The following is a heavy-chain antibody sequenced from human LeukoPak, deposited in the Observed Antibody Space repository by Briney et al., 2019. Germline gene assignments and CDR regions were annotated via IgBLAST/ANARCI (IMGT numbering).Heavy chain of an antibody. D-gene: IGHD3-10*01. CDR3: ARGLELFDYYYYYYMDV. Sequence: ASVKVSCKASGYTFTSYAMNWVRQAPGQGLEWMGWINTNTGNPAYAQGSTGRFVFSLDTSVSTAYLQISSLKADDTAVYYCARGLELFDYYYYYYMDVWGKGTTVTVSS. J-gene: IGHJ6*03. CDR1: GYTFTSYA. CDR2: INTNTGNP. V-gene: IGHV7-4-1*02.